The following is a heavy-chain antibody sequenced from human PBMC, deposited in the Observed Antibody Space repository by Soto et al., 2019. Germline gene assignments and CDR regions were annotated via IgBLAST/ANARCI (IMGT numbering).Heavy chain of an antibody. CDR1: VGTFSSYA. V-gene: IGHV1-69*11. CDR3: ARARAPLYYYDSSGYYYYFDY. CDR2: IIPIVGTA. J-gene: IGHJ4*02. D-gene: IGHD3-22*01. Sequence: QVQLVQSGAEVKKPGSSVKVSCKASVGTFSSYAISWVRQAPGQGLAWMGWIIPIVGTANYAQKFQGRVTITADESTSTAYMELSRLRSEDTAVYYCARARAPLYYYDSSGYYYYFDYWGQGTLVTVSS.